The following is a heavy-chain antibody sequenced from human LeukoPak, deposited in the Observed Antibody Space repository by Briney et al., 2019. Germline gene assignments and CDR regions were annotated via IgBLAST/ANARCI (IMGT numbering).Heavy chain of an antibody. CDR3: ARGSWKFDP. V-gene: IGHV4-59*01. CDR2: IYYRGST. J-gene: IGHJ5*02. CDR1: GGSISNYF. Sequence: SETLSLTCTVSGGSISNYFWSWIRQPPGKGLEWIGYIYYRGSTNYNPSLQSRVTISVDTSKNQFSLKLSSVAAADAAVYYCARGSWKFDPWGQGTLVTVSS. D-gene: IGHD1-1*01.